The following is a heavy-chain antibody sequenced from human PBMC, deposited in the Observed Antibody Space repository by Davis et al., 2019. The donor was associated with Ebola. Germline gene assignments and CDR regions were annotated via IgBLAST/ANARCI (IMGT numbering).Heavy chain of an antibody. CDR3: VRGWGRSGLDV. Sequence: PSETLSLTCAISGDSVSGSSGAWNWIRQSPSRGLEWLGRTYYTSKWFNHYAESVKSRITINPDTSKNQLSLQLNSVTPEDTAVYYCVRGWGRSGLDVWGQGTTVTVSS. V-gene: IGHV6-1*01. J-gene: IGHJ6*02. CDR2: TYYTSKWFN. CDR1: GDSVSGSSGA. D-gene: IGHD3-16*01.